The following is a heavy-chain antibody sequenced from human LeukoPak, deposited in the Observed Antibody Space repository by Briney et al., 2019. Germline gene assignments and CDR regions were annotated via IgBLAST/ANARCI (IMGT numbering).Heavy chain of an antibody. D-gene: IGHD3-9*01. CDR1: GFTVSSNY. V-gene: IGHV3-53*01. CDR2: IYSGGST. Sequence: GGSLRLSCAASGFTVSSNYMSWVRQAPGKGLEWVSVIYSGGSTYYADSVKGRFTISRDNSKNTLYLQMNSLRAEDTAVYYCAKEWYFDWLVPYFDYWGQGTLVTVSS. CDR3: AKEWYFDWLVPYFDY. J-gene: IGHJ4*02.